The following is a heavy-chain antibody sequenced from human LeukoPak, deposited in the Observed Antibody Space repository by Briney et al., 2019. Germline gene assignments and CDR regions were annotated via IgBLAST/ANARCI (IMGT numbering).Heavy chain of an antibody. CDR2: IKSDGSAT. CDR3: AMDINGDLFHV. V-gene: IGHV3-74*01. Sequence: PGGSLRLSCAGSEFSFSSYGMHWVRQPPEKGLEWVFSIKSDGSATAYADSVKGRFSMSTDSAKYTASLHMNSLRVEDTAMYYCAMDINGDLFHVWGQGTPVTVSS. D-gene: IGHD2-2*03. J-gene: IGHJ4*02. CDR1: EFSFSSYG.